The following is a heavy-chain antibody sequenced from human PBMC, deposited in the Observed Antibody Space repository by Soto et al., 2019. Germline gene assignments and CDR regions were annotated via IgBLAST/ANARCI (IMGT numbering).Heavy chain of an antibody. CDR1: GFIFEDHG. CDR3: ARDWNYAVDY. V-gene: IGHV3-48*01. D-gene: IGHD1-7*01. Sequence: GGSLRLSCAASGFIFEDHGMNWVRQAPGKGLEWVSYISAASSTMLYADSVRGRFTISRDNAKDSLYLQMNSLRAEDTAVYYCARDWNYAVDYWGQGTLVTVSS. CDR2: ISAASSTM. J-gene: IGHJ4*02.